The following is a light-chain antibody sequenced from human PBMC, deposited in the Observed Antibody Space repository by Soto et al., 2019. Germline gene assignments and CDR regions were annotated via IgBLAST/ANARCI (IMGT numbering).Light chain of an antibody. CDR1: QGISNY. J-gene: IGKJ1*01. CDR3: LQDINYPWT. CDR2: GAS. V-gene: IGKV1-17*03. Sequence: DIQMTQSPSAMSASVGDRVTITCRASQGISNYLAWFQQKPGKVPKVLIYGASNLQSGVPPRFSGSGSGTDFTLAISSLQPEDSATYYCLQDINYPWTFGQGTKVDIK.